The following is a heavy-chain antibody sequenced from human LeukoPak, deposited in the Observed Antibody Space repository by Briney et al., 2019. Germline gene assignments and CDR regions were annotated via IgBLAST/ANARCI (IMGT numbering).Heavy chain of an antibody. CDR1: GFTFSSYG. D-gene: IGHD3-10*01. CDR2: ISYDGSNK. V-gene: IGHV3-30*18. CDR3: AKGLLRTMVRGVMYFDY. Sequence: GRSLRLSCAASGFTFSSYGLHWVRQAPGKGLEWVAVISYDGSNKYYADSVKGRFTIFRDNSKNTLYLQMNSLRAEDTAVYYCAKGLLRTMVRGVMYFDYWGQGTLVTVSS. J-gene: IGHJ4*02.